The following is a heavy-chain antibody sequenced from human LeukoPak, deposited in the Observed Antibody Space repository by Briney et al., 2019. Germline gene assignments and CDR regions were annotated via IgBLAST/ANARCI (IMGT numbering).Heavy chain of an antibody. J-gene: IGHJ4*02. CDR2: INWNSDSI. CDR3: ASSYYHDGDY. V-gene: IGHV3-9*01. Sequence: GGSLRLSCAVSGFTFDDYAMHWVRQVPGKGLEWVSGINWNSDSIGYADSVKGRFTTSRDNAKNSLYLQMNSLRAEDTALYYCASSYYHDGDYWGQGTLVTVSS. CDR1: GFTFDDYA. D-gene: IGHD3-22*01.